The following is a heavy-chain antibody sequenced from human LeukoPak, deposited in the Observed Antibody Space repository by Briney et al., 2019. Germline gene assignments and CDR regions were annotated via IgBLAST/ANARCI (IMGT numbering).Heavy chain of an antibody. D-gene: IGHD4-17*01. Sequence: GGSLRPSCAASGFIFSSFTMNWVRQAPGKGLEWVSSISSDSKSIYYADSVKGRFIISRDNAKNSLFLQMDSLRAEDTALYYCTRGSYGDYGYWGQGTLVTASS. V-gene: IGHV3-21*01. CDR2: ISSDSKSI. CDR3: TRGSYGDYGY. CDR1: GFIFSSFT. J-gene: IGHJ4*02.